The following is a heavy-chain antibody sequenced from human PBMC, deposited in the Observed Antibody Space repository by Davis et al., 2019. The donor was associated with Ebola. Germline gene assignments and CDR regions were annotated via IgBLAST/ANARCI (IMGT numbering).Heavy chain of an antibody. Sequence: ASVKASCKASGYTFTSYDINWVRQATGQGLEWMGWMNPNSGNTGYAQKFQGRVTMTRNTSISTAYMELSSLRSEDTAVYYCATSLTAMVRYYYYGMDVWGQGTTVTVSS. D-gene: IGHD5-18*01. CDR2: MNPNSGNT. V-gene: IGHV1-8*01. J-gene: IGHJ6*02. CDR3: ATSLTAMVRYYYYGMDV. CDR1: GYTFTSYD.